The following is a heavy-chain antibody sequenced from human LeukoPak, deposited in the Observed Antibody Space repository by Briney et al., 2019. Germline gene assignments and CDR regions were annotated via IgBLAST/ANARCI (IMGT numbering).Heavy chain of an antibody. CDR2: ISGSGGST. CDR3: ASMKALTGYPLDY. V-gene: IGHV3-23*01. Sequence: GGSLRLSCAASGFTFSSYAMSWVRQAPGKGLEWVSAISGSGGSTYYADSVKGRFTISRDNSKNTLYLQMNSLRAEDTAVYYCASMKALTGYPLDYWGQGTLVTVSS. D-gene: IGHD3-9*01. J-gene: IGHJ4*02. CDR1: GFTFSSYA.